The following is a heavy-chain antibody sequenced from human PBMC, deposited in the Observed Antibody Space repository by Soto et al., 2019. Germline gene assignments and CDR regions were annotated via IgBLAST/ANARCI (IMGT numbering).Heavy chain of an antibody. CDR3: ASSGDSSSSFHY. CDR1: GFTFSIYE. J-gene: IGHJ4*02. Sequence: GGSLRLSCAASGFTFSIYEMNWGRQAPGKGLEWVSYISSSGSTIYYADSVKGRFTISRDNAKNSLYLQMNSLRAEDTAVYDCASSGDSSSSFHYWGQGTLVTVSS. CDR2: ISSSGSTI. V-gene: IGHV3-48*03. D-gene: IGHD6-6*01.